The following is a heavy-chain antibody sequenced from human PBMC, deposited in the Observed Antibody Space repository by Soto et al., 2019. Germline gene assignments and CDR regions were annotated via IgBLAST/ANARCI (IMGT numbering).Heavy chain of an antibody. CDR2: IRGVAGST. Sequence: GGSLRLSCAASGFTFSTFDMTWVRQAPGKGLEWVSLIRGVAGSTHYADSVKGRFTISKDNSKNMLYLEMNSLRGDDTAVYFCVKGAWLDYWGQGNMVTVS. J-gene: IGHJ4*02. CDR1: GFTFSTFD. V-gene: IGHV3-23*01. CDR3: VKGAWLDY.